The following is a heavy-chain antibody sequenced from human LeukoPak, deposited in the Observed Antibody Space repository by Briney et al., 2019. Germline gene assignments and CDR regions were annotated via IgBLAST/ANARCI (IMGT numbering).Heavy chain of an antibody. Sequence: SETLSLTCTVSGGSISSSSYYWGWIRQPPGKGLEWIGSIYYSGSTYYNPSLKSRVTISVDTSKNQFSLKLSSVAAADTAVYYCARDQGKRTDFWSGYYYYYYMDVWGKGTTVTVSS. D-gene: IGHD3-3*01. J-gene: IGHJ6*03. V-gene: IGHV4-39*07. CDR2: IYYSGST. CDR1: GGSISSSSYY. CDR3: ARDQGKRTDFWSGYYYYYYMDV.